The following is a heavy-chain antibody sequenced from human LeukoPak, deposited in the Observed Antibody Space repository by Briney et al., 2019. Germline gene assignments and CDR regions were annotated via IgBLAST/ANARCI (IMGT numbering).Heavy chain of an antibody. V-gene: IGHV1-8*01. CDR1: GYTFTSYD. Sequence: ASVKVSCKASGYTFTSYDINWVRQATGQGLEWMGWMNPNSGNTGYAQKFQGRVTMTRNTSISTAYMELSSLRSEDTAVYYCASTYSSGWYGLRVTVKNAFDIWGQGTMVTVSS. CDR2: MNPNSGNT. CDR3: ASTYSSGWYGLRVTVKNAFDI. J-gene: IGHJ3*02. D-gene: IGHD6-19*01.